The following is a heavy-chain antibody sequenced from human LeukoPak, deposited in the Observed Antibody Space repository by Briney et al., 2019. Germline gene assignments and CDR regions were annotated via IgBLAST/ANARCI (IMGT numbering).Heavy chain of an antibody. V-gene: IGHV3-23*01. CDR1: GFTFSSYA. D-gene: IGHD2-2*01. Sequence: PAGGPLRLSCAASGFTFSSYAMSWVRQAPGKGLEWVSSISDSGGSTYYADSVQGRFTISRDNSKNTVFLQMNSLRAEDTAIYYCANELNVPGYWGQGTLVTVSS. J-gene: IGHJ4*02. CDR2: ISDSGGST. CDR3: ANELNVPGY.